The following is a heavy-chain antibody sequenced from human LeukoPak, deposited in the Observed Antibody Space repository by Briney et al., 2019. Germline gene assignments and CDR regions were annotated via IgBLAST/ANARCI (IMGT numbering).Heavy chain of an antibody. D-gene: IGHD2-2*01. Sequence: PSQTLSLTCTVSGGSISSGDYYWNWIRQPPGKGLEWIGYIYYSGSTYYNTSLKSRVTISVDTSKNQFSLKLSSVTAADTAVYSCAREYQLLFLDYWGQGTLVTVSS. CDR1: GGSISSGDYY. CDR3: AREYQLLFLDY. V-gene: IGHV4-30-4*01. J-gene: IGHJ4*02. CDR2: IYYSGST.